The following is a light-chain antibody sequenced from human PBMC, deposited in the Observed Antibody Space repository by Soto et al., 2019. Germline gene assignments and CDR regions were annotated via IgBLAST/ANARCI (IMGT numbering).Light chain of an antibody. Sequence: IVMTQSPATLAGSPGETVTLSCRASQSLSGNLAWYQQKPGQAPRLLIFRASTRATGVPARFSGRGSGTDFTLTISSLQAEDVAVYYCHQYYSTPRTFGQGTRVEIK. CDR3: HQYYSTPRT. CDR1: QSLSGN. CDR2: RAS. J-gene: IGKJ1*01. V-gene: IGKV3-15*01.